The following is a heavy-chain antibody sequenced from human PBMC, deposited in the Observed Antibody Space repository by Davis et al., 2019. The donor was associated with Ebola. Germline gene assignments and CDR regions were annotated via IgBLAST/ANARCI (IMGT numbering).Heavy chain of an antibody. J-gene: IGHJ4*02. CDR2: TYYRSKWYN. Sequence: HSQTLSLTCAISGDSVSSNSAAWNWIRQSPSRGLEWLGRTYYRSKWYNDYAVSVKSRITINPDTSKNQFSLKLSSVTAADTAVYYCARARTLRWFGEYQFDYWGQGTLVTVSS. D-gene: IGHD3-10*01. V-gene: IGHV6-1*01. CDR1: GDSVSSNSAA. CDR3: ARARTLRWFGEYQFDY.